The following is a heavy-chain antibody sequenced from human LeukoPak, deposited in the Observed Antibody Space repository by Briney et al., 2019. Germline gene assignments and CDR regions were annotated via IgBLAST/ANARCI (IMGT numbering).Heavy chain of an antibody. V-gene: IGHV3-9*01. D-gene: IGHD1-26*01. CDR2: ISWNSGSI. CDR1: GFTFDDDA. CDR3: AKGTGRYWTFFDY. Sequence: PGGSLRPSCAGSGFTFDDDAMHWVRQAPGKGLEWVSGISWNSGSIDYAETVKGRFTISRDNAKNSLYLQMNSLRPEDTAFYYCAKGTGRYWTFFDYWGQGTLVTVSS. J-gene: IGHJ4*02.